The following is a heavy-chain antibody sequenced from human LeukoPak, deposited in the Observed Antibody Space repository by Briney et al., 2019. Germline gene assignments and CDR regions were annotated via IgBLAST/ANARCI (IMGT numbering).Heavy chain of an antibody. V-gene: IGHV1-3*03. D-gene: IGHD6-13*01. Sequence: ASVKVSCKASGYTFTSYAMHWVRQAPGQRLEGMGWINAGNGNTKYSQEFQGRVTITRDTSASTAYMELSILRSEDMAVYYCARANRGIAADFDYWGQGTLVTVSS. CDR1: GYTFTSYA. CDR2: INAGNGNT. CDR3: ARANRGIAADFDY. J-gene: IGHJ4*02.